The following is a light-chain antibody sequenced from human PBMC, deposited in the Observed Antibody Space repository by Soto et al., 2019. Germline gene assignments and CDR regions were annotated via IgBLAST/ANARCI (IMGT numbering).Light chain of an antibody. CDR3: QQGHNWPLT. Sequence: EIVMTQSPATLSLSPGEIAALSCRASQGISSELAWYQQKPGQPPRLLIYGASTRATGVPARFTGSGSGSDFTLTISGLQSEDFAVYYCQQGHNWPLTVGQGTRLEI. V-gene: IGKV3-15*01. CDR2: GAS. J-gene: IGKJ2*01. CDR1: QGISSE.